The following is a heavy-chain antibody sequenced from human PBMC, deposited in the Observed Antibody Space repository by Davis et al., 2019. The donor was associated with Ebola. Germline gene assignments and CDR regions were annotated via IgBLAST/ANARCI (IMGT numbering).Heavy chain of an antibody. V-gene: IGHV1-69*13. J-gene: IGHJ6*03. CDR3: ASSYDSPQEAGVVYYYYMDV. D-gene: IGHD3-22*01. CDR1: GGTFSSYA. Sequence: SVKVSCKASGGTFSSYAISWVRQAPGQGLEWMGGIIPIFGTANYAQKFQGRVTITADESTSTAYMELSSLRSEDTAVYYCASSYDSPQEAGVVYYYYMDVWGKGTTVTVSS. CDR2: IIPIFGTA.